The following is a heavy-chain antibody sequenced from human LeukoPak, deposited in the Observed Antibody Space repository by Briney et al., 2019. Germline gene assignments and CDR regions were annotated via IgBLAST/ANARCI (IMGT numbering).Heavy chain of an antibody. Sequence: SETLSLTCTVSGGSISSDYWSWIRQSPGKGLEWIGYIYYSGSTNYNPSLKSRVTISVDTSKNQFSLKLSSVTAADTAVYYCARDVGPYYFDYWGQGTLVTVSS. D-gene: IGHD1-26*01. CDR3: ARDVGPYYFDY. J-gene: IGHJ4*02. V-gene: IGHV4-59*01. CDR2: IYYSGST. CDR1: GGSISSDY.